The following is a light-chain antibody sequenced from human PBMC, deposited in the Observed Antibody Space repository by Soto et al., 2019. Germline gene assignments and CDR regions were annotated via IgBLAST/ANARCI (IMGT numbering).Light chain of an antibody. CDR2: AAS. CDR1: QSISSY. CDR3: QQSYSTSTWT. V-gene: IGKV1-39*01. Sequence: DIQMTQSPSSLSASVGDRVTITCRASQSISSYLNWYQQKPGKAPKLLIYAASSLQSGVPSRFSGSGSGTDFTLTTSSLQPEDFATYYCQQSYSTSTWTFGQGTKVDIK. J-gene: IGKJ1*01.